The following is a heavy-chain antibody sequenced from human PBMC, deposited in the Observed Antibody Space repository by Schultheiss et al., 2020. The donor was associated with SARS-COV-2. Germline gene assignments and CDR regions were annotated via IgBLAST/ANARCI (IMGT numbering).Heavy chain of an antibody. D-gene: IGHD3-10*01. CDR2: ISSNGGST. Sequence: GGSLRLSCSASGFTFSSYAMHWVRQAPGKGLEYVSAISSNGGSTYYADSVKGRFTISRDNSKNTLYLQMSSLRAEDTAVYYCVKSPKGRYYGSGNRLIDYWGQGTLVTVSS. J-gene: IGHJ4*02. CDR1: GFTFSSYA. CDR3: VKSPKGRYYGSGNRLIDY. V-gene: IGHV3-64D*06.